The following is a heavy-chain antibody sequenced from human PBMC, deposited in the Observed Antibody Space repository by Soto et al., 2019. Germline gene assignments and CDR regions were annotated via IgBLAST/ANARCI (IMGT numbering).Heavy chain of an antibody. CDR1: GFTFSSYS. CDR3: ARGPDYDFWSGQDY. D-gene: IGHD3-3*01. CDR2: ISSSSSYI. Sequence: EVQLVESGGGLVKPGGSLRLSCAASGFTFSSYSMNWVRQAPGKGLEWVSYISSSSSYIYYADSVKGRFTISKDNAKNSLYLQMNSLRAEDTAVYYCARGPDYDFWSGQDYWGQGTLVTVSS. J-gene: IGHJ4*02. V-gene: IGHV3-21*01.